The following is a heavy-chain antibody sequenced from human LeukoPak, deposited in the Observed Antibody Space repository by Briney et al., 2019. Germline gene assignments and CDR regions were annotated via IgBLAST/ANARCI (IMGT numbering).Heavy chain of an antibody. CDR1: GFTFSSYS. CDR2: IRGDSTET. Sequence: GGSLRLSCEGPGFTFSSYSMIWFRQAPGKGLEWVSSIRGDSTETRHADSLMGRFTISRDNAKKSLYLQMNSLRAEDTAVYYCARGHFGVVLDYWGQGTLVTVSS. CDR3: ARGHFGVVLDY. J-gene: IGHJ4*02. V-gene: IGHV3-21*01. D-gene: IGHD3-3*01.